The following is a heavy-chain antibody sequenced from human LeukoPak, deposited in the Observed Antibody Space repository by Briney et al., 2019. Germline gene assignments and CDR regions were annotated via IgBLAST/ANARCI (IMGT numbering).Heavy chain of an antibody. CDR1: GFTFSNYW. CDR2: INSDGSST. Sequence: SGGSLRLSCAASGFTFSNYWMHWVRQAPGKGLVWVSRINSDGSSTTSADSVKGRFTISGDNAKNTLYLQMNSLRAEDTAVYYCAKGGATVIDYRGQGTLVTVSS. J-gene: IGHJ4*02. V-gene: IGHV3-74*01. D-gene: IGHD4-17*01. CDR3: AKGGATVIDY.